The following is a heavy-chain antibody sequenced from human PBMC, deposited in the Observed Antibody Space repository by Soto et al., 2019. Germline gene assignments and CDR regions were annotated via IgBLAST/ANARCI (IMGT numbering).Heavy chain of an antibody. J-gene: IGHJ6*02. D-gene: IGHD2-2*01. CDR2: ISVYNGNT. CDR1: GYTFTSYG. Sequence: ASVKVSCKASGYTFTSYGISWVRQAPGQGLEWMGWISVYNGNTNYAQKLQGRVTITADESTSTAYMELSSLRSEDTAVYYCARDLGYCSSTSCPYYYYYGMDVWGQGTTVTVSS. CDR3: ARDLGYCSSTSCPYYYYYGMDV. V-gene: IGHV1-18*04.